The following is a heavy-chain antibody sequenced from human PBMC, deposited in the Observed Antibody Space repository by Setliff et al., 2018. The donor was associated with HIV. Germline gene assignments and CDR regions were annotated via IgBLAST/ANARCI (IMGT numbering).Heavy chain of an antibody. D-gene: IGHD1-1*01. J-gene: IGHJ4*02. CDR1: GGPISSYY. CDR3: ARGATTNFDY. CDR2: IYTSGSS. Sequence: SETLSLTCTVSGGPISSYYWSWIRRPPGKGLEWIGYIYTSGSSYYNPSPMSRVTISLDTSKNPFSLKLSSVTAADTAVYYCARGATTNFDYWGQGTLVTVSS. V-gene: IGHV4-4*09.